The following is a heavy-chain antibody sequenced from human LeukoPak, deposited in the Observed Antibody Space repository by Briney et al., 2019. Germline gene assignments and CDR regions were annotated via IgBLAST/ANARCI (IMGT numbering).Heavy chain of an antibody. CDR1: GFTFDDYA. J-gene: IGHJ4*02. D-gene: IGHD6-19*01. V-gene: IGHV3-9*01. CDR2: VTWNSDNI. Sequence: PGRSLRLSCATSGFTFDDYAMHWVRQAPGKGLECGSGVTWNSDNIDYAESVRGRFNISRDNVKNSLYMEMNSLRLEDTALYYCVKESEDSSGWATRYYFDYWGQGSLVTVS. CDR3: VKESEDSSGWATRYYFDY.